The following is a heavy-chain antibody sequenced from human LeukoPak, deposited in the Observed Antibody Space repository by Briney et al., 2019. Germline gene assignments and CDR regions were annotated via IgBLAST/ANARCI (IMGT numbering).Heavy chain of an antibody. CDR3: ARRRGADDFWSFNAVEDV. V-gene: IGHV4-39*01. D-gene: IGHD3-3*01. CDR2: IYYSGST. J-gene: IGHJ6*04. Sequence: SETLSLTCTVSGGSISSSSYYWGWIRQPPGKGLEWIGSIYYSGSTYYNPSLKSRVTISVDTFKNQFSLKLSSVTAADTAVYYCARRRGADDFWSFNAVEDVWGKGTTVTVSS. CDR1: GGSISSSSYY.